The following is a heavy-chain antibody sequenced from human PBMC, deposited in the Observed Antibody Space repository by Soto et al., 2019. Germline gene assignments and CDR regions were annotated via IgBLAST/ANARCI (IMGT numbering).Heavy chain of an antibody. J-gene: IGHJ6*02. D-gene: IGHD6-6*01. CDR2: ISAYNGNT. Sequence: ASVKVSCKASGYTFTSYGISWVRQAPGQGLEWMGWISAYNGNTNYAQKPQGRVTMTTDTSTSTAYMELRSLRSDDTAVYYCAREEQLVAYYYYGMDVWGQGTTVTVPS. V-gene: IGHV1-18*01. CDR3: AREEQLVAYYYYGMDV. CDR1: GYTFTSYG.